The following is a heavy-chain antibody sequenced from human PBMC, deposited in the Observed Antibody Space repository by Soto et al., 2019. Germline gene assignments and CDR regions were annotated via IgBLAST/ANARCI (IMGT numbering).Heavy chain of an antibody. Sequence: EVHVLESGGDLVQPGGSLRLSCAASGFTFSTYAMTWVRQAAGKGLEWVSTISDSSSTYYAASVKGRFTISRDNSKNTLYLEMTSLRADDTAVYYCAKNKGGNYCTRTSCLYSFDYWGQGTLVTVSS. CDR1: GFTFSTYA. V-gene: IGHV3-23*01. J-gene: IGHJ4*02. CDR3: AKNKGGNYCTRTSCLYSFDY. CDR2: ISDSSST. D-gene: IGHD2-2*01.